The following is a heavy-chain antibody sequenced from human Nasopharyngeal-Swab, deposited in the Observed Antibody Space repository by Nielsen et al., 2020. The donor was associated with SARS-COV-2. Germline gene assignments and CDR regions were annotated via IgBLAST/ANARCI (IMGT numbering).Heavy chain of an antibody. CDR2: IGAAGGT. CDR1: GLTFSSND. CDR3: VKGMPQSGGMDV. Sequence: GGSLRLSCAASGLTFSSNDMHWVRLPRGKGLEWVSAIGAAGGTYYPDSVKGRFTISRENAKNSLYLQMNSLRAEDTAIYYCVKGMPQSGGMDVWGKGTTVSVSS. D-gene: IGHD2-2*01. J-gene: IGHJ6*03. V-gene: IGHV3-13*01.